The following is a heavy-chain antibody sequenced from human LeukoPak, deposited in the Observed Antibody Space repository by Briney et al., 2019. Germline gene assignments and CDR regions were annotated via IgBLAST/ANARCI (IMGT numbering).Heavy chain of an antibody. V-gene: IGHV3-23*01. J-gene: IGHJ4*02. Sequence: GGSLRLSCAASGFTFSSYAMSWVRQAPGKGLEWVSAISGSGGSTYYADSVKGRFTISRDNAKNSLYLQMNSLRAEDTAVYYCARGAAVGTSRFDYWGRGTLVTVSS. CDR2: ISGSGGST. D-gene: IGHD6-13*01. CDR1: GFTFSSYA. CDR3: ARGAAVGTSRFDY.